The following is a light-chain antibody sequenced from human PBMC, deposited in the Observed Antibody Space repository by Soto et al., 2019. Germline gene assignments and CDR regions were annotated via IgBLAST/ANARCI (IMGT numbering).Light chain of an antibody. CDR1: QSVSSN. CDR3: QQYNNWIT. J-gene: IGKJ5*01. CDR2: AAS. V-gene: IGKV3-15*01. Sequence: ETVMTKSPATLSVSPGERATLSCRASQSVSSNLAWYQQKPGQAPRLLIYAASTRPTGIPARFTGSGSGTEFTLTISSLQSEDFAVYYCQQYNNWITFGQGTRLEIK.